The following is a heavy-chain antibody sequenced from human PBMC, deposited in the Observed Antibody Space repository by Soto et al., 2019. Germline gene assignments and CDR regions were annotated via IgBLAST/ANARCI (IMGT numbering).Heavy chain of an antibody. CDR2: IYYSGST. Sequence: PSETLSLTCTVSGGSISSSSYYWGWIHQPPGKGLEWIGSIYYSGSTYYNPSLKSRVTISVDTSKNQFSLKLSSVTAADTAVYYCARLGFTMVRGVVDYWGQGTLVTVSS. CDR1: GGSISSSSYY. V-gene: IGHV4-39*01. J-gene: IGHJ4*02. CDR3: ARLGFTMVRGVVDY. D-gene: IGHD3-10*01.